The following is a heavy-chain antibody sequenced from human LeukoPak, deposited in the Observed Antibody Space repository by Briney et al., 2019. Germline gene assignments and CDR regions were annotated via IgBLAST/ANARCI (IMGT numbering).Heavy chain of an antibody. CDR3: ARGGIQLERRWVFDY. J-gene: IGHJ4*02. D-gene: IGHD1-1*01. CDR2: IIPILGIA. V-gene: IGHV1-69*04. Sequence: SVKVSCKASGGTFSSYAISWVRQAPGQGLEWMGRIIPILGIANYAQRFQGRVTITADKSTSTAYMELSSLRSEDTAVYYCARGGIQLERRWVFDYWGQGTLVTVSS. CDR1: GGTFSSYA.